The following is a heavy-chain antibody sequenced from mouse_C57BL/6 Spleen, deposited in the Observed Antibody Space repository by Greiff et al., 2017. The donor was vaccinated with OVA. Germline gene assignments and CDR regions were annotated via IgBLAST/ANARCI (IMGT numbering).Heavy chain of an antibody. J-gene: IGHJ2*01. Sequence: EVKLMESGPELVKPGDSVKISCKASGYSFTGYFMNWVMQSHGKSLEWIGRINPYNGDTFYNQKFKGKATLTVDKSSSTAHMELRSLTSEDSAGDYCARSLYDGYLDYWGQGTTLTVSS. CDR1: GYSFTGYF. D-gene: IGHD2-3*01. V-gene: IGHV1-20*01. CDR2: INPYNGDT. CDR3: ARSLYDGYLDY.